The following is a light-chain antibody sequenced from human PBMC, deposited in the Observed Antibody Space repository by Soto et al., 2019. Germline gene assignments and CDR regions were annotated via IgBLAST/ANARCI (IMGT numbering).Light chain of an antibody. CDR3: QQYYDWPIT. CDR2: GAS. Sequence: IGMTQSPANLSLSPGERAPPSRRASQSVSSNLAWYQQKPGQAPRLLIYGASTRATGIPARFSGSGSGADFTLTISSLQSEDFAVYYCQQYYDWPITFGQGTRLEIK. V-gene: IGKV3-15*01. CDR1: QSVSSN. J-gene: IGKJ5*01.